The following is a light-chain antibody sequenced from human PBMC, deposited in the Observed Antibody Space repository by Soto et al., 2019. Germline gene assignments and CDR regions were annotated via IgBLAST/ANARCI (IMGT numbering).Light chain of an antibody. CDR1: PSVSSN. CDR3: QEQNHCSCT. CDR2: AAS. V-gene: IGKV3D-15*02. J-gene: IGKJ4*01. Sequence: VMLDAPGTLTENTGERAPLSCRARPSVSSNLAWYQQKPGQAPRLLIYAASARATGVPARFSGSGSGTDFTLTISSLQSKDFAVYDCQEQNHCSCTFAQRTTV.